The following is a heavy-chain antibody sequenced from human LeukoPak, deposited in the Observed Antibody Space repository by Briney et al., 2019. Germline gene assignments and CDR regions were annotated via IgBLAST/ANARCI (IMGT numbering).Heavy chain of an antibody. D-gene: IGHD7-27*01. V-gene: IGHV1-18*01. CDR2: ISAYNGNT. CDR3: VGGAPNWGLDY. Sequence: ASVKVACKSSGYTFTSYGMSWVRQTPGQGLEWMGWISAYNGNTNYAQKLQGRVTMTTDTSTSTAYMELSSLRSEDTAVYYCVGGAPNWGLDYWGQGTLVTVSS. CDR1: GYTFTSYG. J-gene: IGHJ4*02.